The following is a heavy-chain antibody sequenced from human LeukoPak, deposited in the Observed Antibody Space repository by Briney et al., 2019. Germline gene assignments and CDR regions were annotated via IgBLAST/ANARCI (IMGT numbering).Heavy chain of an antibody. V-gene: IGHV1-2*02. CDR3: ARVMFVGAWGYFGY. Sequence: ASVKVSCKASGYTFTGYYMHWVRQAPGQGLEWMGWINPNSGGTNYAQKFQGRVTMTRDTSISTAYMELSRLRSDDTAVYYCARVMFVGAWGYFGYWGQGTLVTVSS. D-gene: IGHD1-26*01. CDR1: GYTFTGYY. J-gene: IGHJ4*02. CDR2: INPNSGGT.